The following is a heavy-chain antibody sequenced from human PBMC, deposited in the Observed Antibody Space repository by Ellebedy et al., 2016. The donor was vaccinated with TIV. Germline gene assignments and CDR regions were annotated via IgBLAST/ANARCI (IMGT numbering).Heavy chain of an antibody. V-gene: IGHV1-24*01. CDR2: FDPEDGET. CDR1: GYTLTELS. D-gene: IGHD2-2*01. J-gene: IGHJ6*02. Sequence: ASVKVSCXVSGYTLTELSMHWVRQAPGKGLEWMGGFDPEDGETIYAQKFQGRVTMTEDTSTDTAYMELSSLRSEDTAVYYCARRGGYCTSTSCYYYYGLDVWGQGTTVTVSS. CDR3: ARRGGYCTSTSCYYYYGLDV.